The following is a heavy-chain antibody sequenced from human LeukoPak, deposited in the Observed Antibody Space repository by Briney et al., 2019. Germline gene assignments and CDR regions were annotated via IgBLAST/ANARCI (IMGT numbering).Heavy chain of an antibody. D-gene: IGHD6-13*01. CDR3: ARTSVQQLVLYYFDY. J-gene: IGHJ4*02. Sequence: PSEALSLTCTVSGGSISSYYWSWIRQPPGKGLEWIGYIYYSGSTNYNPSLKSRVTISVDTSKNQFSLKLSSVTAADTAVYYCARTSVQQLVLYYFDYWGQGTLVTVSS. CDR2: IYYSGST. CDR1: GGSISSYY. V-gene: IGHV4-59*12.